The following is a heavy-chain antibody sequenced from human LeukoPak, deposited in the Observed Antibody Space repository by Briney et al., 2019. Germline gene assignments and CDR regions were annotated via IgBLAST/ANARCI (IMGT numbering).Heavy chain of an antibody. CDR3: AKDRIQLWSEIDY. V-gene: IGHV3-53*01. CDR1: GFTVSSNY. CDR2: IYSGGST. J-gene: IGHJ4*02. D-gene: IGHD5-18*01. Sequence: PGGSLRLSCAASGFTVSSNYMSWVRQAPGKGLEWVSVIYSGGSTYYADSVKGRFTISRDNPKNTLYLQMNSLRAEDTAVYYCAKDRIQLWSEIDYWGQGTLVTVSS.